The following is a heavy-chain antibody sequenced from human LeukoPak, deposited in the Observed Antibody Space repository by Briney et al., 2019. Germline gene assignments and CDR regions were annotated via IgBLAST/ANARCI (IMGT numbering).Heavy chain of an antibody. CDR1: GFAFNNYA. CDR2: ITVNGRYT. CDR3: ARPSTVTPPHYFNY. J-gene: IGHJ4*02. Sequence: PGGSLRLSCAVSGFAFNNYAMSWVRQAPGKGLEWVSTITVNGRYTYYADSVKGRFTISSDNSRSTLYLQLNSLRADDTAVYYCARPSTVTPPHYFNYWGQGTLVTVSS. V-gene: IGHV3-23*01. D-gene: IGHD2-21*02.